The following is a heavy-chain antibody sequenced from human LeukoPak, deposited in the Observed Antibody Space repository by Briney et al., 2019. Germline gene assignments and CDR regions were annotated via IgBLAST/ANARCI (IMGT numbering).Heavy chain of an antibody. Sequence: GGSLRLSCAASGFIFSNYWMHWLCQAPGKGLVWVSYISSSGSTIYYADSVKGRFTISRDNAKNSLYLQMNSLRAEDTAVYYCARDNFYNDSSDYYYYFDQWGQGTLVTVSS. V-gene: IGHV3-11*04. CDR3: ARDNFYNDSSDYYYYFDQ. J-gene: IGHJ4*02. CDR2: ISSSGSTI. D-gene: IGHD3-22*01. CDR1: GFIFSNYW.